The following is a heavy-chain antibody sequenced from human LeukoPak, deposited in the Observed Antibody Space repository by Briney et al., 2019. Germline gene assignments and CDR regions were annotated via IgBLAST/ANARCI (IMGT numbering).Heavy chain of an antibody. J-gene: IGHJ3*02. CDR2: IRYDGSNK. V-gene: IGHV3-30*02. CDR3: AKGRLVVPAALDAFDI. CDR1: GFTFSSYG. Sequence: PGGSLRLSCAASGFTFSSYGMHWVRQAPGKGLEWVAFIRYDGSNKYYADSVKGRFTISRDNSKNTLYLQMNSLRAEDTAVYYCAKGRLVVPAALDAFDIWGQETMVTVSS. D-gene: IGHD2-2*01.